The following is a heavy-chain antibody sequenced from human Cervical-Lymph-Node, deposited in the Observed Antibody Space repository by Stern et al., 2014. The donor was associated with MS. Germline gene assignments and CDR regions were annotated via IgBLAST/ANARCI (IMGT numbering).Heavy chain of an antibody. CDR1: GFTFSSYS. Sequence: VQLVESGGGLVKPGGSLRLSCAASGFTFSSYSMNWVRQAPGKGLEWVASISSGGSYIYYADSLKGRFTISRDNAKNSLYLQMNSLRAGDTAVYYCARGRGGNYRYYFDYWGQGTLVTVSS. V-gene: IGHV3-21*01. D-gene: IGHD4-23*01. CDR3: ARGRGGNYRYYFDY. J-gene: IGHJ4*02. CDR2: ISSGGSYI.